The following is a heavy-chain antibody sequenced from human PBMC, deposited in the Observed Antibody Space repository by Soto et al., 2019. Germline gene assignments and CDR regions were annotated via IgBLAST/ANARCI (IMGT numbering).Heavy chain of an antibody. CDR3: AKDPGGQAVALDY. CDR2: ISYDGSNK. V-gene: IGHV3-30*18. D-gene: IGHD6-19*01. J-gene: IGHJ4*02. CDR1: GFTFSSYG. Sequence: QVQPVESGGGVVQPGRSLRLSCAASGFTFSSYGMHWVRQAPGKGLEWVAVISYDGSNKYHADSVKGRFTISRDNSKNTLYLQMNSLRAEDTAVYYCAKDPGGQAVALDYWGQGTLVTVSS.